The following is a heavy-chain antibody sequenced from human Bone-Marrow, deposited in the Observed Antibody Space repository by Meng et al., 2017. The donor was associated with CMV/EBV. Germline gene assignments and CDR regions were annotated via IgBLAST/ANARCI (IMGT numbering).Heavy chain of an antibody. CDR3: ARWGIVVVPAAIGYYYYGMDV. CDR1: GFTFSSYS. J-gene: IGHJ6*02. CDR2: ISSSGSTI. Sequence: GGSLRLSCAASGFTFSSYSMNWVRQAPGKGLEWVSYISSSGSTIYYADSVKGRFTISRDNAKNSLYLQMNSLRAEDTAVYYCARWGIVVVPAAIGYYYYGMDVWGQGTTVTVSS. D-gene: IGHD2-2*01. V-gene: IGHV3-48*04.